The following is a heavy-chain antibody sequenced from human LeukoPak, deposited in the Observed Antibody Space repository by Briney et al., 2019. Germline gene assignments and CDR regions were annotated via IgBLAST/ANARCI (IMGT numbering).Heavy chain of an antibody. CDR2: ISSSSSYI. D-gene: IGHD1-1*01. CDR1: GFTFSSYS. J-gene: IGHJ4*02. V-gene: IGHV3-21*01. CDR3: ARDTTGTSDY. Sequence: PGGSLTLSCVASGFTFSSYSMNWVRPAHGKGLEWVTSISSSSSYIYNADSMKGRFTISRDNAKNTLYLQMNSLRAEDTDVYYCARDTTGTSDYWGQGTLVTVSS.